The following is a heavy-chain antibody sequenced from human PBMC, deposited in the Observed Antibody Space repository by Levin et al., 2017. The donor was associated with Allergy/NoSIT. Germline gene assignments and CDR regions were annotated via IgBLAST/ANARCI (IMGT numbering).Heavy chain of an antibody. CDR1: GFTFDDYA. CDR3: AKDRVSTSSTNWFDP. D-gene: IGHD2-2*01. CDR2: ISWNSGSI. V-gene: IGHV3-9*01. J-gene: IGHJ5*02. Sequence: QTGGSLRLSCAASGFTFDDYAMHWVRQAPGKGLEWVSGISWNSGSIGYADSVKGRFTISRDNAKNSLYLQMNSLRAEDTALYYCAKDRVSTSSTNWFDPWGQGTLVTVSS.